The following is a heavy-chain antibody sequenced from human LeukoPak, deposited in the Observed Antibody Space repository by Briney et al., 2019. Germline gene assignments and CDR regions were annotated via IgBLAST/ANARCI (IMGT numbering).Heavy chain of an antibody. V-gene: IGHV3-53*01. Sequence: PGGSLRLSCAASGFSVSNNYMSWVRQAPGKGLEWVSVIYNVGTTFYADSVKGRFTISRDNSKNTLYLQMNSLRVEDTAVYFCAREGGAGYCSTTSCSPSLWGQGTLVTVSS. J-gene: IGHJ4*02. D-gene: IGHD2-2*01. CDR2: IYNVGTT. CDR3: AREGGAGYCSTTSCSPSL. CDR1: GFSVSNNY.